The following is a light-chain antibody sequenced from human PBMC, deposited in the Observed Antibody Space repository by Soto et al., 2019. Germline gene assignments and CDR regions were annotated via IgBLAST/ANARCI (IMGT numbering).Light chain of an antibody. CDR3: QPYNNWPLT. Sequence: EIVMTQSPATLSLSPGERATLSCRASQSVSSNLDWYQHKPGQTPRLLIYDTSTRATGVPTRVSGSRSGAEFTLTIIGLQAEDFAVYYCQPYNNWPLTFGGGTKVDIK. CDR1: QSVSSN. CDR2: DTS. V-gene: IGKV3-15*01. J-gene: IGKJ4*01.